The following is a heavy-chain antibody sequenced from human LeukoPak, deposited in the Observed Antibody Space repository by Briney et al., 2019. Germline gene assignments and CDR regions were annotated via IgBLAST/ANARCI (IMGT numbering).Heavy chain of an antibody. D-gene: IGHD6-6*01. CDR2: IYTSGST. Sequence: SETLSLTCTVSGDSISRGSYYWSWIRQPAGKGLEWIVRIYTSGSTNNNPSLKSRVTISVDTSKNQFSLKLSAETAADTGVYYCARDLSSSSFDYWCQGTLVTVSS. CDR1: GDSISRGSYY. V-gene: IGHV4-61*02. CDR3: ARDLSSSSFDY. J-gene: IGHJ4*02.